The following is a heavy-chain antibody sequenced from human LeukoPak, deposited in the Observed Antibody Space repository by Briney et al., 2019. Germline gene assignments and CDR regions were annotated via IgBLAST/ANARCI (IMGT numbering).Heavy chain of an antibody. CDR3: ARGQGDSMVRGVITVPYDY. CDR1: GGSISSYY. Sequence: SETLSLTCTVSGGSISSYYWSWIRQPPGKGLEWIGYIYYSGSTNYNPSLKSRVTISVDTSKNQISLKLSSVAAADTAVYYCARGQGDSMVRGVITVPYDYWGQGTLVTVSS. CDR2: IYYSGST. D-gene: IGHD3-10*01. J-gene: IGHJ4*02. V-gene: IGHV4-59*01.